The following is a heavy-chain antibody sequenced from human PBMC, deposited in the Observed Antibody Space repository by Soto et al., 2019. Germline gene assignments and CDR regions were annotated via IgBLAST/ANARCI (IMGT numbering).Heavy chain of an antibody. J-gene: IGHJ5*02. CDR2: ISYDGSNK. V-gene: IGHV3-30-3*01. CDR3: ARRGISSPALPNWFDP. D-gene: IGHD3-3*02. Sequence: QVQLVESGGGVVQPGRSLRLSCAASGFTFSSYAMHWVRQAPGKGLEWVAVISYDGSNKYYADSVKGRFTISRDNSKNTLYLQMNSLRAEDTAVYYCARRGISSPALPNWFDPWGQGTLVTVSS. CDR1: GFTFSSYA.